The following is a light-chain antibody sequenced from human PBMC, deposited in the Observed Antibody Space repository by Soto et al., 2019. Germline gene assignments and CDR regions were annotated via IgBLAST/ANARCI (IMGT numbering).Light chain of an antibody. Sequence: DIQMTQSPSSLSASVGDRVTLTCRASQSISNYLNWYQQKPGKAPKLLIYAASSLQSGVPPRISGSGSGTDFTLTISSLQPEDYATYYCQQSYSTPPSTFGQGTRLEI. CDR3: QQSYSTPPST. CDR2: AAS. V-gene: IGKV1-39*01. CDR1: QSISNY. J-gene: IGKJ5*01.